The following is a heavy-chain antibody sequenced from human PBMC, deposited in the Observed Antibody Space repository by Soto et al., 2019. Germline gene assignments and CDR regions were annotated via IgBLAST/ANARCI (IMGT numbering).Heavy chain of an antibody. V-gene: IGHV1-69*13. J-gene: IGHJ5*01. D-gene: IGHD3-16*01. CDR1: GGTFSSYA. CDR2: IIPIFGTA. CDR3: ARLIGNSWLGS. Sequence: GASVKVSCKASGGTFSSYAISWVRQAPGQGLEWMGEIIPIFGTANYAQKFQGRVTITADESTSTAYMELNSVTPDDTAVYYCARLIGNSWLGSWGQGTLVTVSS.